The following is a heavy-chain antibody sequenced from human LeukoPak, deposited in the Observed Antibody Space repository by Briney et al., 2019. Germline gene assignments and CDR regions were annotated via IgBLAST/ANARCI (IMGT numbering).Heavy chain of an antibody. Sequence: GASVKVSCKASGGTFSSYAISWVRQAPGQGLEWMGRIIPIFGTANYAQKFQGRVTITTDESTSTAYMELSRLRSDDTAVYYCARDRSPYSSSSDAFDIWGQGTMVTVSS. D-gene: IGHD6-6*01. CDR2: IIPIFGTA. CDR3: ARDRSPYSSSSDAFDI. CDR1: GGTFSSYA. J-gene: IGHJ3*02. V-gene: IGHV1-69*05.